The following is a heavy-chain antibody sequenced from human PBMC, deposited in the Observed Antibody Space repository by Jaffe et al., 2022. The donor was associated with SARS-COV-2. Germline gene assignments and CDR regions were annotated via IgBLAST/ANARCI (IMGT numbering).Heavy chain of an antibody. V-gene: IGHV3-43*01. Sequence: EVQLVESGGVVVQPGGSLRLSCAASGFTFDDYTMHWVRQAPGKGLEWVSLISWDGGSTYYADSVKGRFTISRDNSKNSLYLQMNSLRTEDTALYYCAKDQYCGGDCYFSGMDVWGQGTTVTVSS. D-gene: IGHD2-21*02. J-gene: IGHJ6*02. CDR1: GFTFDDYT. CDR2: ISWDGGST. CDR3: AKDQYCGGDCYFSGMDV.